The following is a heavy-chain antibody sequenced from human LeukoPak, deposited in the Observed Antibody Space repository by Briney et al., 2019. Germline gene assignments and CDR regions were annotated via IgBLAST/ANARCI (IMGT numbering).Heavy chain of an antibody. V-gene: IGHV3-23*01. CDR3: TKGSNNYDYYMDV. CDR1: GFSFRSYS. J-gene: IGHJ6*03. CDR2: ISGSGGSR. Sequence: GGSLRLSCTPSGFSFRSYSMTWVRQAPGKGLEWVSGISGSGGSRYYADSVKGRFTISRDNSKNTLYLQMNSLRAEDTASYYCTKGSNNYDYYMDVWGKGTTVTVSS.